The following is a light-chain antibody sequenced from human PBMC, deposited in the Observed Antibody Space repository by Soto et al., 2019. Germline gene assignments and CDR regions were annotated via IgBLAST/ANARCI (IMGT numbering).Light chain of an antibody. J-gene: IGKJ1*01. Sequence: EIVLTQSPGTLSLSPGERATLSCRASQSVGSTYLAWYQQKPGQAPRLLISGASSRATGIPDRFSGSGSGTDFTLTISRLEPEDFAVYYCQPYGSSPPTWTFGQGTKVEIK. CDR1: QSVGSTY. V-gene: IGKV3-20*01. CDR3: QPYGSSPPTWT. CDR2: GAS.